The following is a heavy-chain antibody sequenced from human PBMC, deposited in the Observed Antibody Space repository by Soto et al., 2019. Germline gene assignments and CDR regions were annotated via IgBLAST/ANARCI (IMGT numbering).Heavy chain of an antibody. CDR3: VRRTGGYSYGFDY. V-gene: IGHV3-11*06. CDR1: GFTFSDYY. J-gene: IGHJ4*02. CDR2: ISSSSSYT. Sequence: GGSLRLSCAASGFTFSDYYMSWIRQAPGKGLEWVSYISSSSSYTNYADSVKGRFTISRDNAKNSLYLQMNSLRAEDTAVYYCVRRTGGYSYGFDYWGQGTLVTVSS. D-gene: IGHD5-18*01.